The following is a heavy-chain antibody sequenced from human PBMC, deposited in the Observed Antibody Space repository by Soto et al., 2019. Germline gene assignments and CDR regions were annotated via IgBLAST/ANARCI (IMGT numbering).Heavy chain of an antibody. D-gene: IGHD4-17*01. V-gene: IGHV1-18*01. CDR2: ISAYNGNT. Sequence: QAPGQGLEWMGWISAYNGNTNYAQKLQGRVTMTTDTSTSTAYMELRSLRSDDTAVYYCARITVTADFDYWGQGTLVTVSS. CDR3: ARITVTADFDY. J-gene: IGHJ4*02.